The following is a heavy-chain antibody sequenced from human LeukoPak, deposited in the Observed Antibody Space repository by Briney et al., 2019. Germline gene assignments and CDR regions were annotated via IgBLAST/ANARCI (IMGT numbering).Heavy chain of an antibody. J-gene: IGHJ4*02. V-gene: IGHV3-53*01. CDR2: SGNGVST. CDR1: GFTVGSNY. CDR3: AKVLSGSYHPYYFGS. Sequence: GGSLRLSCAASGFTVGSNYMSWVRQAPGKGLEWVSGVSGNGVSTDYAESVRGRFTISRDNSKSTLYLQMNSLRVEDTAIYYCAKVLSGSYHPYYFGSWGQGTLVTVSS. D-gene: IGHD1-26*01.